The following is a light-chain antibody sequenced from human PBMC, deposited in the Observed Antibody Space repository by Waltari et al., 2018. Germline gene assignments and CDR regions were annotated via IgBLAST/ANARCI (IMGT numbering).Light chain of an antibody. CDR3: LQCYITHCG. CDR2: WAS. Sequence: DIVVTQSPDSLAVSLGERATINCKSSPSGLYSFNNKNYLAWYQQKTGQPPNLHISWASTRESGVPDRFSGSVSGTDFTLTISCLQADAVAVYYCLQCYITHCGFGQGTKVEFK. CDR1: PSGLYSFNNKNY. V-gene: IGKV4-1*01. J-gene: IGKJ1*01.